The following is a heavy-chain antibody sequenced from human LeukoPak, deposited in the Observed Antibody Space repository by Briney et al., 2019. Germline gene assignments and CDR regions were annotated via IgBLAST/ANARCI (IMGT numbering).Heavy chain of an antibody. Sequence: HPGGSLRLSCAASGFTVSSNYMSWVRQAPGKGLEWVSVIYSGGSTYYADSVKGRFTISRDNSKNTLYLQMNSLRAEDTAVYYCAKARYNWILYGSGSYYSDYWGQGTLVTVSS. J-gene: IGHJ4*02. CDR3: AKARYNWILYGSGSYYSDY. D-gene: IGHD3-10*01. CDR1: GFTVSSNY. V-gene: IGHV3-66*01. CDR2: IYSGGST.